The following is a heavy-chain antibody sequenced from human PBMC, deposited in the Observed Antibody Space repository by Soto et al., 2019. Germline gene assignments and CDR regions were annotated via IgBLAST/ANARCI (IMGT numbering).Heavy chain of an antibody. J-gene: IGHJ4*02. CDR3: ASTYYSDSSGYYALGD. CDR2: IHHSGST. CDR1: GASISSSSW. D-gene: IGHD3-22*01. V-gene: IGHV4-4*02. Sequence: QVQLQESGPGLVKPSGTLSLTCAVSGASISSSSWWSWVRQSPEKGLEWIGEIHHSGSTNYKPSLESRVTISVDKSKNQFSLKLRSVTAADTAVYYCASTYYSDSSGYYALGDWGQGTPVTVSS.